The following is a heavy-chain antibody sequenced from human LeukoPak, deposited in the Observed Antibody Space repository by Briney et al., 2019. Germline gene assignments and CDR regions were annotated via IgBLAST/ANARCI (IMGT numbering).Heavy chain of an antibody. J-gene: IGHJ6*03. CDR2: IRSKANSYAT. V-gene: IGHV3-73*01. D-gene: IGHD6-6*01. Sequence: GGSLRLSCAASGFTFSSYGMHWVRQASGKGLEWVGRIRSKANSYATAYAASVKGRFTISRDDSKNTAYLQMNSLKTEDTAVYYCTGSYSSSSGTYYYYYMDVWGKGTTVTVSS. CDR3: TGSYSSSSGTYYYYYMDV. CDR1: GFTFSSYG.